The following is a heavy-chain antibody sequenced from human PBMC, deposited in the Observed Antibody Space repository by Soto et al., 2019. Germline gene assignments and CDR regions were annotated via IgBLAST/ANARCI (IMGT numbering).Heavy chain of an antibody. CDR1: GGTFSSYA. D-gene: IGHD5-12*01. Sequence: GASVKVSCKASGGTFSSYAISWVRQAPGQGLEWMGGIIPIFGTANYAQKFQGRVTITADESTSTAYMELSSLRSEDMAVYYCARFSHRGLGYYYGMDVWGQGTTVTVSS. CDR2: IIPIFGTA. J-gene: IGHJ6*02. V-gene: IGHV1-69*13. CDR3: ARFSHRGLGYYYGMDV.